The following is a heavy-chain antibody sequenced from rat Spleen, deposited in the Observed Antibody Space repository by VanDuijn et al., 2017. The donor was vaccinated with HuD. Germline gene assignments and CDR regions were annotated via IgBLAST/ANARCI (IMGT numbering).Heavy chain of an antibody. CDR3: VRQDTSGYSNWFAY. CDR1: GFTFSDYY. J-gene: IGHJ3*01. Sequence: EVQLVESGGGLVQPGRSMKLSCAALGFTFSDYYMAWVRQAPTKGLEWVASIDTGGGNTFYRHSVKGRFTVSRDNAKSTLYLQMDSLRSEDTATYYCVRQDTSGYSNWFAYWGQGTLVSVSS. CDR2: IDTGGGNT. V-gene: IGHV5-25*01. D-gene: IGHD4-3*01.